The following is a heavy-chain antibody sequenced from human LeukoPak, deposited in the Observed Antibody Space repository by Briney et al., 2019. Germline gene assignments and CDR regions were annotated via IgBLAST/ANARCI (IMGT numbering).Heavy chain of an antibody. J-gene: IGHJ4*02. D-gene: IGHD1-20*01. V-gene: IGHV3-43*01. CDR3: ARGLSENNWNDGY. CDR2: ISWDGGST. Sequence: GGSLRLSCAASGFTFDDYTMHWVRQAPGKGLEWVSLISWDGGSTYYADSVKGRFTVSRDNYKNTLNLQMNSLRAEDTAVYYCARGLSENNWNDGYWGQGTLVTVSS. CDR1: GFTFDDYT.